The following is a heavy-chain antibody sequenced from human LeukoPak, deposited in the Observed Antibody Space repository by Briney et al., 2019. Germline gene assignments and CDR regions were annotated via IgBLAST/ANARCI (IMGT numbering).Heavy chain of an antibody. Sequence: GGSLRLSCAASGFTFGSYAMSWVRQAPGKGLEWVSAISGSGGSTYYADSVKGRFTISRDNSKNTLYLQMNSLRAEDTAVYYCAKDGKMFPRPHYFDYWGQGTLVTVSS. CDR3: AKDGKMFPRPHYFDY. CDR1: GFTFGSYA. CDR2: ISGSGGST. D-gene: IGHD3-10*02. V-gene: IGHV3-23*01. J-gene: IGHJ4*02.